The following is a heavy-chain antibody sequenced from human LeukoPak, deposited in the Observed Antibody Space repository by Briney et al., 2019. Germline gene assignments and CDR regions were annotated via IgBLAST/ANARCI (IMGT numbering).Heavy chain of an antibody. V-gene: IGHV1-69*13. CDR1: GGTFSSYA. D-gene: IGHD6-13*01. J-gene: IGHJ4*02. CDR3: ARGGMGWIAAAGNYFDY. CDR2: IIPIFGTA. Sequence: ASVKVSCKASGGTFSSYAISWVRQAPGQGLEWMGGIIPIFGTANYAQKFQGRVTITADESTSTAYMELSSLRSEDTAVYYCARGGMGWIAAAGNYFDYWGQGTLVTVSS.